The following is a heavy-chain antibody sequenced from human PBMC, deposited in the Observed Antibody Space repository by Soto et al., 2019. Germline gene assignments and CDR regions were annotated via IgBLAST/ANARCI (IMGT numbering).Heavy chain of an antibody. V-gene: IGHV4-59*01. J-gene: IGHJ4*02. CDR3: AREYSSSSFDY. CDR2: IYYSGST. CDR1: GGSISSYY. Sequence: SETLSLTCPVSGGSISSYYWGWVRQPPGKGLEWIGYIYYSGSTNYNPSLKSRVTISVDTSKNQFSLKLSSVTAADTAVYYCAREYSSSSFDYWGQGTLVTVSS. D-gene: IGHD6-13*01.